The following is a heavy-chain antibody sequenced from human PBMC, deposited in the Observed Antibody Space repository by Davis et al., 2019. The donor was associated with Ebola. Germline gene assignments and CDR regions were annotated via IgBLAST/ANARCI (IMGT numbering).Heavy chain of an antibody. D-gene: IGHD1-26*01. V-gene: IGHV1-3*01. Sequence: AASVKVSCKASGYTFTSYAMHWVRQAPGQRLEWMGWVHGGNGNTKYSQRFQGRVTITTDTSASTAYMELSSLRSEDTAVYYCARGWPLVLVGATGTHAFDIWGQGTMVTVSS. CDR2: VHGGNGNT. CDR1: GYTFTSYA. CDR3: ARGWPLVLVGATGTHAFDI. J-gene: IGHJ3*02.